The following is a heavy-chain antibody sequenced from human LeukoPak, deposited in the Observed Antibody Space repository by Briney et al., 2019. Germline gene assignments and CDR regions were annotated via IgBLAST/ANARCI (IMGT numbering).Heavy chain of an antibody. J-gene: IGHJ4*02. CDR3: ARHVEQWLTPFDY. Sequence: SETLSLTCTVSGGSISSYYWSWIRQSPGKGLEWIGYIYYSGRTNYNPSLKSRVTISVDTSKNQFSLKLSSVTAADTAVYYCARHVEQWLTPFDYWGQGTLATVSS. CDR1: GGSISSYY. V-gene: IGHV4-59*08. CDR2: IYYSGRT. D-gene: IGHD6-19*01.